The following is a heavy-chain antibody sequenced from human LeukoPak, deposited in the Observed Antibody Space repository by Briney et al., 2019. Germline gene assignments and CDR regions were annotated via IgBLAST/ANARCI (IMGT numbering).Heavy chain of an antibody. Sequence: HPGGSLRLSCAASGFTFSSYAMHWVRQAPGKGLEWVAVISYDGRNKHYPDSVKGRFTISRDISTDTLWLQMDSLRTEDTAVYYCAKGPLRGTAAAIDYWGQGTLVTVSS. CDR3: AKGPLRGTAAAIDY. CDR2: ISYDGRNK. CDR1: GFTFSSYA. J-gene: IGHJ4*02. V-gene: IGHV3-30*04. D-gene: IGHD2-2*01.